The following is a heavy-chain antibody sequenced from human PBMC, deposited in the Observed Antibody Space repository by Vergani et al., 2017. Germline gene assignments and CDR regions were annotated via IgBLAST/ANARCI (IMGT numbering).Heavy chain of an antibody. CDR2: INYSGST. Sequence: QVQLQQWGAGLLKPSETLSLTCAVYGGSFSGYYWSWIRQPPGTGLEWIGEINYSGSTNYNPSLKSRVTISVVTSKNLFSLKLSSVTAADAAVYYCARGRVAAAAQPYDYWGQGTLVTVSS. J-gene: IGHJ4*02. D-gene: IGHD6-13*01. CDR3: ARGRVAAAAQPYDY. CDR1: GGSFSGYY. V-gene: IGHV4-34*01.